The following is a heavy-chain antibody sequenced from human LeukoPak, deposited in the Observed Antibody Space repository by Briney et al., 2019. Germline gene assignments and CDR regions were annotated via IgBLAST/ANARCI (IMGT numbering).Heavy chain of an antibody. CDR1: GFTVSSNS. D-gene: IGHD3-10*01. Sequence: GGSLRLSCTVSGFTVSSNSMSWVRQAPGKGLEWVSFIYSGTIHYSDSVKGRFTISRDNSKNTLYLQMNSLRAEDTAVYYCARAVAVRGVHTYYYYYYYMDVWGKGTTVTISS. V-gene: IGHV3-53*01. CDR3: ARAVAVRGVHTYYYYYYYMDV. CDR2: IYSGTI. J-gene: IGHJ6*03.